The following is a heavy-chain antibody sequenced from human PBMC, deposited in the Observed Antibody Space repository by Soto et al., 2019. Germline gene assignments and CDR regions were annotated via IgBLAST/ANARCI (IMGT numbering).Heavy chain of an antibody. CDR3: ARIVARFQRGSDY. Sequence: PSETLSLTCAVYGGSFSGYYWSWIRQPPGKGLEWIGEINHSGSTNYNPSLKSRVTISVDTSKNQFSLKLSSVTAADTAVYYCARIVARFQRGSDYWGQGTLVTVSS. J-gene: IGHJ4*02. CDR2: INHSGST. CDR1: GGSFSGYY. D-gene: IGHD5-12*01. V-gene: IGHV4-34*01.